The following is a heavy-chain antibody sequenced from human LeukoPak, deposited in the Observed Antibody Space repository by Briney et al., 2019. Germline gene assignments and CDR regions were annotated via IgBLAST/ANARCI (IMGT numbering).Heavy chain of an antibody. J-gene: IGHJ4*02. CDR2: IKQDGSED. V-gene: IGHV3-7*01. CDR1: GSTNSIYW. D-gene: IGHD4-17*01. Sequence: GGSLRLSCAASGSTNSIYWISWLRQAPGKGLEWVANIKQDGSEDYYVDSVKGRFTISRDNAKTSLYLKMNTLRAVHTPVYNSARDGRTTVTKGTPTAHYYWGQGTLVTVSS. CDR3: ARDGRTTVTKGTPTAHYY.